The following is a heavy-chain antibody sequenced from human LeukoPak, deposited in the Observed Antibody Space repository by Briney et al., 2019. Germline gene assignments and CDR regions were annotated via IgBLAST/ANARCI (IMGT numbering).Heavy chain of an antibody. CDR1: GGSFSSYY. CDR3: ASGYHNYYYYYYMDV. Sequence: SETLSLTCAVYGGSFSSYYWSWICQPPGKGLEWIGEINHSGSTNYNPSLKCRVTISVDTSKNQFSLKLSSVTAADTAVYYCASGYHNYYYYYYMDVWGKGTTVTVSS. CDR2: INHSGST. D-gene: IGHD3-16*02. V-gene: IGHV4-34*01. J-gene: IGHJ6*03.